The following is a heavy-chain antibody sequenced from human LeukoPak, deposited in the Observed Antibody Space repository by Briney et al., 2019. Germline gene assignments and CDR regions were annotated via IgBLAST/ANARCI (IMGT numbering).Heavy chain of an antibody. CDR2: TYYRSKWYN. D-gene: IGHD6-13*01. CDR1: GDSVSSNSAA. CDR3: AREATVWYSSSWYYFDY. V-gene: IGHV6-1*01. Sequence: SQTLSLTCAISGDSVSSNSAAWNWIRQSPPRGLEWLGRTYYRSKWYNDYAVSVKSRITINPDTSKNQFSLQLNSVTPEDTAVYYCAREATVWYSSSWYYFDYWGQGTLVTVSS. J-gene: IGHJ4*02.